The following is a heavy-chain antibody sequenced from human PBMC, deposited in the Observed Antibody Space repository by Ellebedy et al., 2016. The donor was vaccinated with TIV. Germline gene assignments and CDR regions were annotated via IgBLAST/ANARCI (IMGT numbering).Heavy chain of an antibody. CDR3: VRGWYSSGHCDVFAM. J-gene: IGHJ3*02. D-gene: IGHD6-19*01. V-gene: IGHV3-30*03. CDR2: ISVDGRAV. Sequence: GESLKISXVGFGFTFSDSVMHWVRQDPGQGLDWVAGISVDGRAVHYPDSVKGRFTISRDNAQNTVYLQMNSLRLEDTAVYYCVRGWYSSGHCDVFAMWGQGTIVTVSS. CDR1: GFTFSDSV.